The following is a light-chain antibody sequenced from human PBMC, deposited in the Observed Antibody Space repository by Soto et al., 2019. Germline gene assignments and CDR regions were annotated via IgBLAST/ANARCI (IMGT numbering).Light chain of an antibody. Sequence: QSALTQPRSVSESPGQSVTISCTGTSSDVGGYNYVSWYQHHPGKAPKLMIYDVTKRPSGVPDRFSGSKSGNTASLTISGLQADDEGDYYCCSYAGNYTVAFGGGTKVTVL. V-gene: IGLV2-11*01. CDR1: SSDVGGYNY. CDR3: CSYAGNYTVA. CDR2: DVT. J-gene: IGLJ2*01.